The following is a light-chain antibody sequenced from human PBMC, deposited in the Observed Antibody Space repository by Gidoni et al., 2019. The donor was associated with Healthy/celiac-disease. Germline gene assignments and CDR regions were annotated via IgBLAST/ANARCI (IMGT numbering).Light chain of an antibody. Sequence: DIQMTQSPSTLSASVGDRVTITCRASQSISSWLAWYQQKPGTAPKLLIYKASSFESGVPSRFSGSGSGTEFTLTISSLQPDDFATYSCQQYNSYSRTFGQGTKVEIK. CDR2: KAS. J-gene: IGKJ1*01. CDR1: QSISSW. CDR3: QQYNSYSRT. V-gene: IGKV1-5*03.